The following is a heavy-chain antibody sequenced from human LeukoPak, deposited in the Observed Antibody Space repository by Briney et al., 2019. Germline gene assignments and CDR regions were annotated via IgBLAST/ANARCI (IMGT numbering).Heavy chain of an antibody. CDR3: ARDWEDIVVVPAAAHNWFDP. CDR2: INSNSGGT. Sequence: ASVKVSCKASGYTFTGYYMHWVRQAPGQGLEWMGWINSNSGGTNYAQKFQGRVTMTRDMSISTAYMELSRLRSDDTAVYYCARDWEDIVVVPAAAHNWFDPWGQGTLVTVSS. V-gene: IGHV1-2*02. CDR1: GYTFTGYY. D-gene: IGHD2-2*01. J-gene: IGHJ5*02.